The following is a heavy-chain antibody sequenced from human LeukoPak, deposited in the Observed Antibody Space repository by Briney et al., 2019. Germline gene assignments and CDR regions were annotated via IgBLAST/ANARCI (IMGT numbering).Heavy chain of an antibody. Sequence: PSETLSLTCTVSGGSISSSSYYWGWIRQPPGKGLEWIGSIYYSGSTNYNPSLKSRVTISVDTSKNQFSLKLSSVTAADTAVYYCARHEPEWDDAFDIWGQGTMVTVSS. CDR3: ARHEPEWDDAFDI. CDR2: IYYSGST. D-gene: IGHD1-26*01. J-gene: IGHJ3*02. CDR1: GGSISSSSYY. V-gene: IGHV4-39*07.